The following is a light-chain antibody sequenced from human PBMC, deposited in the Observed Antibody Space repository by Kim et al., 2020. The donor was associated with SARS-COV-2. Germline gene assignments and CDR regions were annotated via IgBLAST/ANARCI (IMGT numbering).Light chain of an antibody. CDR2: QDT. CDR3: QAWDSSTAI. CDR1: KLGDKY. V-gene: IGLV3-1*01. Sequence: SYELTQPPSVSVSPGQTASITCFGDKLGDKYACWYQQKPGQSPVLVIYQDTNRPSGIPERFSGSNSGNTATLTISGTQAMDEADYYCQAWDSSTAIFGTG. J-gene: IGLJ1*01.